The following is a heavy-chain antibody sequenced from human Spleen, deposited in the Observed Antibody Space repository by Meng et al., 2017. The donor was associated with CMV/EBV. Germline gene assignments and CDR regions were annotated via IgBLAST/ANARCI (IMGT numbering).Heavy chain of an antibody. Sequence: GGSLRLSCAASGFTFDGYGMSWVRQVPGKGLEWVSSINWNGDSTGYGDSVKGRFTISRDNAKNSLFLQMNSLRAEDTAVYYCARDYDFWSGYLNWFDPWGQGTLVTVSS. D-gene: IGHD3-3*01. CDR3: ARDYDFWSGYLNWFDP. J-gene: IGHJ5*02. CDR2: INWNGDST. V-gene: IGHV3-20*04. CDR1: GFTFDGYG.